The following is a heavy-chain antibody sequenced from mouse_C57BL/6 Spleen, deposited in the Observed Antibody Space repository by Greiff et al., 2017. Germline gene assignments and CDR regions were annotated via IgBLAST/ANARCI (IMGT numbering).Heavy chain of an antibody. J-gene: IGHJ2*01. D-gene: IGHD3-3*01. CDR2: IRNKANGYTT. CDR1: GFTFTDYY. Sequence: VQLKESGGGLVQPGGSLSLSCAASGFTFTDYYMSWVRQPPGKALEWLGFIRNKANGYTTEYSASVKGRFTISRDNSQSILYLQMNALRAEDSATYYCARSGLGHYYFDDWGQGTTLTVSS. CDR3: ARSGLGHYYFDD. V-gene: IGHV7-3*01.